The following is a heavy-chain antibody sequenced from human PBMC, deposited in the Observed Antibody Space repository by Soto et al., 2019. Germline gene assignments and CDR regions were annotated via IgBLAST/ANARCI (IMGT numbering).Heavy chain of an antibody. CDR3: ARDENWLSGREVYFDY. Sequence: GGSLRLSCAASGFTFSSYSMNWVRQAPGKGLEWVSSISSSSSYIYYADSVKGRFTISRDNAKNSLYLQMNSLRAEDTAVYYCARDENWLSGREVYFDYWGPGSLVTVSS. D-gene: IGHD3-9*01. CDR2: ISSSSSYI. V-gene: IGHV3-21*01. J-gene: IGHJ4*02. CDR1: GFTFSSYS.